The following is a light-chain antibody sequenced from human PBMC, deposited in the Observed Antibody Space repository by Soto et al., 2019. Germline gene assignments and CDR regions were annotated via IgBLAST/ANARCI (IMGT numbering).Light chain of an antibody. Sequence: DIQLTQSPSLLSASVGDRVTITCRASQDISSYLAWYQQKPGRAPELLIHGAHSLHSGVPSRFSGSGSGTEFSLTISSLQPEDFGTYYCLQHNNYPWTFGQGTKVDIK. CDR2: GAH. V-gene: IGKV1-9*01. CDR3: LQHNNYPWT. J-gene: IGKJ1*01. CDR1: QDISSY.